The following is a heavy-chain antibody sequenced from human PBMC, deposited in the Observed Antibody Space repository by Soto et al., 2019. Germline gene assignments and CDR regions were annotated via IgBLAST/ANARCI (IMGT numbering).Heavy chain of an antibody. CDR3: AKVVLWGDYGYYYYMDV. J-gene: IGHJ6*03. Sequence: HPGGSLRLSCAASGFTFSSYAMSWVRQAPGKGLEWVSAISGSGGSTYYADSVKGRFTISRDNSKNTLYLQMNSLRAEDTAVYYCAKVVLWGDYGYYYYMDVWGKGTTVTVSS. D-gene: IGHD4-17*01. V-gene: IGHV3-23*01. CDR1: GFTFSSYA. CDR2: ISGSGGST.